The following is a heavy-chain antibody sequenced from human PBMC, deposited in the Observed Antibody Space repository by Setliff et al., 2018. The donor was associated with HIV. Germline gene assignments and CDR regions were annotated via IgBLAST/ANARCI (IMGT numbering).Heavy chain of an antibody. Sequence: GGSLRLSCAVSGFTFITSTMSWFRQAPGKGLEWVSVIYSGGNRNYADSVKGRFTISRDISKNTLYLQMNSLTSEDTAVYYCAAQYLRVDDAFDIWGQGTMVTVSS. V-gene: IGHV3-53*05. D-gene: IGHD2-2*01. CDR1: GFTFITST. J-gene: IGHJ3*02. CDR2: IYSGGNR. CDR3: AAQYLRVDDAFDI.